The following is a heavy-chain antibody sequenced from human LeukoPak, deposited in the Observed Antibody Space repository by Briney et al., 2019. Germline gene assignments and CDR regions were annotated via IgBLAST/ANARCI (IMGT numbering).Heavy chain of an antibody. J-gene: IGHJ2*01. CDR2: ISSSGSTI. CDR3: ARERWGDFWYFDL. CDR1: GFTFSSYE. Sequence: PGGSLRLSXAASGFTFSSYEMNWVRQTPGKGLEWVSHISSSGSTIYYADSVKGRFTISRDNAKNSLYLQMNSLRAEDTAVYYCARERWGDFWYFDLWGRGTLVTVSS. V-gene: IGHV3-48*03. D-gene: IGHD3-16*01.